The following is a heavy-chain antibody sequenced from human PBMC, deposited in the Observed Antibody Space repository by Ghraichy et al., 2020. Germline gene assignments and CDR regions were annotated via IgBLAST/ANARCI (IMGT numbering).Heavy chain of an antibody. D-gene: IGHD3-22*01. CDR2: ISSNGGST. V-gene: IGHV3-64*01. CDR3: ARGPRAYYYDSSGTQGDAFDI. CDR1: GFTFSSYA. Sequence: GESLNISCAASGFTFSSYAMHWVRQAPGKGLEYVSAISSNGGSTYYANSVKGRFTISRDNSKNTLYLQMGSLRAEDMAVYYCARGPRAYYYDSSGTQGDAFDIWGQGTMVTVSS. J-gene: IGHJ3*02.